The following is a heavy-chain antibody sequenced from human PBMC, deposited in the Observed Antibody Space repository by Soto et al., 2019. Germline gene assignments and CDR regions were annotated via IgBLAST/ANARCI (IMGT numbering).Heavy chain of an antibody. Sequence: GGSLRLSCAASGFSFSDSAMHWVRQASGKGLEWVGRIRSKSNDYATRYAASVKGRFTISRDDSKNTAYLEMNNVKAEDAAFYYCAKDPVYYYESDGHWGQGTLVTVSS. D-gene: IGHD3-22*01. CDR1: GFSFSDSA. J-gene: IGHJ4*02. CDR2: IRSKSNDYAT. CDR3: AKDPVYYYESDGH. V-gene: IGHV3-73*01.